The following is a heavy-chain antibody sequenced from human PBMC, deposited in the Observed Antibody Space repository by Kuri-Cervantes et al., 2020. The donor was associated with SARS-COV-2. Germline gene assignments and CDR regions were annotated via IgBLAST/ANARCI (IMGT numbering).Heavy chain of an antibody. D-gene: IGHD5-18*01. CDR2: ISGSGGST. CDR1: GFTFSSYA. V-gene: IGHV3-23*01. Sequence: GESLKISCAASGFTFSSYAMSWVRQAPGKGLEWVSAISGSGGSTYYADSVKGRFTISRDNSKNTLYLQMNSLRAEDTAVYYCTTDPTSSYGDFYYYYYMDVWGKGTTVTVSS. CDR3: TTDPTSSYGDFYYYYYMDV. J-gene: IGHJ6*03.